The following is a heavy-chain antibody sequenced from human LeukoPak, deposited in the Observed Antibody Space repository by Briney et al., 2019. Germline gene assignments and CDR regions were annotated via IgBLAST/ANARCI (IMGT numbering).Heavy chain of an antibody. Sequence: GGSLRLSCAASGFTFSSYAMSWVRQAPGKGLECISGFSGSGGSTYYADSVKGRFTISRDNSKNTAYLQMNSLKTEDTAVYYCTRLHLGWGQGTLVTVSS. CDR2: FSGSGGST. J-gene: IGHJ4*02. CDR1: GFTFSSYA. D-gene: IGHD2-21*02. V-gene: IGHV3-23*01. CDR3: TRLHLG.